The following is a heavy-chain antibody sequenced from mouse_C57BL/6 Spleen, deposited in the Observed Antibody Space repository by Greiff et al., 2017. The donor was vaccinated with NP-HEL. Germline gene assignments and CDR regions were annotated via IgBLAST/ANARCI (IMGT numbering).Heavy chain of an antibody. CDR2: INPGSGGT. CDR3: ARSPRDYYAMDY. CDR1: GYAFTNYL. J-gene: IGHJ4*01. V-gene: IGHV1-54*01. Sequence: VQLQQSGAELVRPGTSVKVSCKASGYAFTNYLIEWVKQRPGQGLEWIGVINPGSGGTNYNEKFKGKATLTADKSSSTAYMQLSSLTSEDSAVYFCARSPRDYYAMDYWGQGTSVTVSS.